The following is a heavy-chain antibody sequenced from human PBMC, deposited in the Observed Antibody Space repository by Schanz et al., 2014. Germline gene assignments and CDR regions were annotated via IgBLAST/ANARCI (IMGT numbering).Heavy chain of an antibody. CDR3: ARDGVDAAAGGNY. CDR1: GYTFTDYG. CDR2: ISPYNGNT. Sequence: QVQVVQSGAEVKKPGASVKVSCKASGYTFTDYGVIWVRQAPGQGLEWMGWISPYNGNTNYAQKLQGRVTMTRDTSTSTVYMELSSLRSEDTAVYYCARDGVDAAAGGNYWGQGTLVTVSS. V-gene: IGHV1-18*01. D-gene: IGHD6-13*01. J-gene: IGHJ4*02.